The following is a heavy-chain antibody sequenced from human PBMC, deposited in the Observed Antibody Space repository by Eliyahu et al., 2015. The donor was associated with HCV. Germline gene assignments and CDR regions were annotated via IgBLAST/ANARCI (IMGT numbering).Heavy chain of an antibody. V-gene: IGHV6-1*01. Sequence: QVQLQQSGPGLMKPSQTLSLTCAISVDRVPSNTAAWNXIRQSPSRGLEWLGRTYYRSKWNNDYAVSVKSRITINPDTSKNHFSLQLNSVTPEDTAVYYCARGELGWYFDYWGQGTLVTVSS. CDR3: ARGELGWYFDY. J-gene: IGHJ4*02. D-gene: IGHD7-27*01. CDR2: TYYRSKWNN. CDR1: VDRVPSNTAA.